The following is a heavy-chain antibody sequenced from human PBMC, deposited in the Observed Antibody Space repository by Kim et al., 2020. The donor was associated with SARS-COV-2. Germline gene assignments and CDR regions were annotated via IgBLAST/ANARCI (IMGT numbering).Heavy chain of an antibody. D-gene: IGHD5-18*01. J-gene: IGHJ4*02. CDR3: ARDAEYSLNYFDY. Sequence: YAQKLQGRVTMTTDTSTSTAYMELRSLRSDDTAVYYCARDAEYSLNYFDYWGQGTLVTVSS. V-gene: IGHV1-18*01.